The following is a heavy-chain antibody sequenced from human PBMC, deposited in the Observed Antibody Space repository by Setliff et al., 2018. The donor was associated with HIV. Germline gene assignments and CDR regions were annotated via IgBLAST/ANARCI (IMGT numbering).Heavy chain of an antibody. D-gene: IGHD5-12*01. CDR3: ARYTVGSMVDY. Sequence: PSETLSLTCSVSGGSIISDIFYWGWIRQPPGKGLEWIGSIYPGSTKCNPSLRSRFTISLDSPTNQFSVTLSSVTAADTAMYYCARYTVGSMVDYWGPGTLVTVSS. J-gene: IGHJ4*02. V-gene: IGHV4-39*01. CDR2: IYPGST. CDR1: GGSIISDIFY.